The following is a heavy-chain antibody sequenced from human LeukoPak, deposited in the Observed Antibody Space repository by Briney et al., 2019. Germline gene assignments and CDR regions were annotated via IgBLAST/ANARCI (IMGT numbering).Heavy chain of an antibody. Sequence: GAPVKVSCKVSGYTLTELSMHWVRQAPGKGLEWMGGFDPEDGETIYAQKFQGRVTMTEDTSTDTAYMELSSLRSEDTAVYYCATGGSGSPNWFDPWGQGTLVTVSS. CDR1: GYTLTELS. CDR3: ATGGSGSPNWFDP. D-gene: IGHD3-10*01. V-gene: IGHV1-24*01. J-gene: IGHJ5*02. CDR2: FDPEDGET.